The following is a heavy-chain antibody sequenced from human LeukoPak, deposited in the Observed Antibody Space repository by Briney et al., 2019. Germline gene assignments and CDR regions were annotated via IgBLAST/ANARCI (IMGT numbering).Heavy chain of an antibody. D-gene: IGHD7-27*01. Sequence: GASVKVSCKASGGTFSSYAISWVRQAPGQGLEWMGGIIPIFGTANYAQKFQGRVTITADESTSTAYMELSSLRSEDTAVYYCARAAGDPLGRNWFDPWGQGTLVTVSS. CDR2: IIPIFGTA. CDR3: ARAAGDPLGRNWFDP. J-gene: IGHJ5*02. V-gene: IGHV1-69*13. CDR1: GGTFSSYA.